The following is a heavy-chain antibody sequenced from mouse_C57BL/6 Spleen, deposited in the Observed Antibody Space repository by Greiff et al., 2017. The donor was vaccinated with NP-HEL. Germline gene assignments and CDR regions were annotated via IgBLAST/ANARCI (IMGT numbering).Heavy chain of an antibody. CDR2: IDPSDSYT. J-gene: IGHJ2*01. V-gene: IGHV1-50*01. D-gene: IGHD4-1*01. CDR3: ARPGLGGFDY. Sequence: QVQLQQSGAELVKPGASVKLSCKASGYTFTSYWMHWVKQRPGQGLEWIGEIDPSDSYTNYNQKFKGKATLTVDTSSSTAYMQLSSLTSEDSAVYVCARPGLGGFDYWGQGTTLTVSS. CDR1: GYTFTSYW.